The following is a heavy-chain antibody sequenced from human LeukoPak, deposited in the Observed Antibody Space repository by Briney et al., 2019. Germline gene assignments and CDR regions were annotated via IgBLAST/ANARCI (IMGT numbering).Heavy chain of an antibody. V-gene: IGHV1-2*02. D-gene: IGHD4-11*01. CDR1: GYTFTGYY. CDR3: ARVLRLQYYFDY. CDR2: INPNSGGT. Sequence: GASVKVSCKASGYTFTGYYMHWVRQAPGQGLEWMGWINPNSGGTSYAQKFQGRVTMTRDTSISTAYKELSRLRSDDTAVYYCARVLRLQYYFDYWGQGTLVTVSS. J-gene: IGHJ4*02.